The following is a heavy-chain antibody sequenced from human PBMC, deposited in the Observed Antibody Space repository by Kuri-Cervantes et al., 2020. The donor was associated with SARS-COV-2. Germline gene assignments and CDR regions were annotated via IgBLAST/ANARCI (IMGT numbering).Heavy chain of an antibody. D-gene: IGHD1-26*01. CDR2: IYHSGST. CDR1: GYSISSGYY. CDR3: ARVRGSYNYFDY. V-gene: IGHV4-38-2*01. J-gene: IGHJ4*02. Sequence: SETLSLTCAVSGYSISSGYYWGWIRQPPGKGLEWIGSIYHSGSTYYNPSLKSRVTISVDTPKNQFSLKLSSVTAADTAVYYCARVRGSYNYFDYWGQGTLVTVSS.